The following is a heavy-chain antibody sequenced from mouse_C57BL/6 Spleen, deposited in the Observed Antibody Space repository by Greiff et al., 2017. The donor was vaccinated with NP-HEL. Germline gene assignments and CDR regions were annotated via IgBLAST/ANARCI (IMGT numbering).Heavy chain of an antibody. CDR3: ARWVITTVVATQGFAY. D-gene: IGHD1-1*01. CDR2: ILPGSGST. Sequence: VQLQKSGAELMKPGASVKLSCKATGYTFTGYWIEWVKQRPGHGLEWIGEILPGSGSTNYNEKFKGKATFTADTSSNTAYMQLSSLTTEDSAIYYCARWVITTVVATQGFAYWGQGTLVTVSA. CDR1: GYTFTGYW. V-gene: IGHV1-9*01. J-gene: IGHJ3*01.